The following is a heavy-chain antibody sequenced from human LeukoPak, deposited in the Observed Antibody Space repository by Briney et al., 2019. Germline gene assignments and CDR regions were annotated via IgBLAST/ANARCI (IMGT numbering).Heavy chain of an antibody. CDR1: GYTFTSYD. D-gene: IGHD6-19*01. V-gene: IGHV1-8*01. Sequence: EASVKVSCKASGYTFTSYDINWVRQAPGQGLEWMGWMNPNSGNTGYAQKFQGRVTMTRNTSISTAYMELSSLRSEDTAVYYCARGKSGWYRFDPWGQGTLVTVSS. CDR2: MNPNSGNT. CDR3: ARGKSGWYRFDP. J-gene: IGHJ5*02.